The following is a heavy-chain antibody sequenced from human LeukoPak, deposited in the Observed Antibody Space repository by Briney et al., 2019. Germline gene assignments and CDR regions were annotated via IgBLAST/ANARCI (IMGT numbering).Heavy chain of an antibody. CDR2: IKSKTDGGTT. CDR3: TTDYDFWSGYLDY. Sequence: GGSLRLSCAASGFTVSSNYMSWVRQAPGKGLEWVGRIKSKTDGGTTDYAAPVKGRFTISRDDSKNTLYLQMNSLKTEDTAVYYCTTDYDFWSGYLDYWGQGTLVTVSS. CDR1: GFTVSSNY. D-gene: IGHD3-3*01. V-gene: IGHV3-15*01. J-gene: IGHJ4*02.